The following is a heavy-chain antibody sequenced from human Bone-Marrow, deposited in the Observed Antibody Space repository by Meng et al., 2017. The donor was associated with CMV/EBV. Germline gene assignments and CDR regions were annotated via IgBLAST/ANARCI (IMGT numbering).Heavy chain of an antibody. D-gene: IGHD2-2*01. J-gene: IGHJ4*02. V-gene: IGHV3-74*01. CDR2: IDSDGGST. CDR1: GFTFSRYW. Sequence: LFCEASGFTFSRYWMHWVRQDPGKGLAWVSRIDSDGGSTIYADSVKGRFTISRDNAKNTLYLQMSSLRVEDTALYYCARGGVPGGLDYWGQGTLVTVSS. CDR3: ARGGVPGGLDY.